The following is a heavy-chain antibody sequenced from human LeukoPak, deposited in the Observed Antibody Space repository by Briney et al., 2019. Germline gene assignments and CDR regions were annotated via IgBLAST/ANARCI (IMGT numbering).Heavy chain of an antibody. Sequence: ASVKVSCKVSGYTLTELSMHWVRQAPGKGLEWMGGFDPEDGETIYAQKFQGRVTMTEDTSTDTAYMELSSLRSEDTAVYYCATPCCSGGSCYHYFDYWGQGTLVTVSS. J-gene: IGHJ4*02. V-gene: IGHV1-24*01. D-gene: IGHD2-15*01. CDR1: GYTLTELS. CDR2: FDPEDGET. CDR3: ATPCCSGGSCYHYFDY.